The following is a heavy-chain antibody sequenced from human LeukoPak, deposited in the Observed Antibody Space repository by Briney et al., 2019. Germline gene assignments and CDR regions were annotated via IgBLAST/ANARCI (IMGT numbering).Heavy chain of an antibody. CDR2: ISSSSSYI. V-gene: IGHV3-21*01. CDR3: ARFRRELPLYYFDY. CDR1: GFTFDDYA. J-gene: IGHJ4*02. Sequence: GGSLRLSCAASGFTFDDYAMHWVRQAPGKGLEWVSSISSSSSYIYYSDSVKGRFTISRDNAKNSLYLQMNSLRAEDTAVYYCARFRRELPLYYFDYWGQGTLVTVSS. D-gene: IGHD1-26*01.